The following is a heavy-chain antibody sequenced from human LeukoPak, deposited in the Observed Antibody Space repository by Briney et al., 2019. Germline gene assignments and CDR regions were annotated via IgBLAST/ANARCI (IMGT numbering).Heavy chain of an antibody. J-gene: IGHJ5*02. CDR1: GFTFSSYA. CDR3: ARGYKYSSSSDWFDP. Sequence: PGRSLRLSCAASGFTFSSYAMHWVRQAPGKGLEWVEVISYDGSNKYYADSVKGRFTISRDNSKNTLYLQMNSLRAEDTAVYYCARGYKYSSSSDWFDPWGQGTLVTVSS. V-gene: IGHV3-30-3*01. D-gene: IGHD6-6*01. CDR2: ISYDGSNK.